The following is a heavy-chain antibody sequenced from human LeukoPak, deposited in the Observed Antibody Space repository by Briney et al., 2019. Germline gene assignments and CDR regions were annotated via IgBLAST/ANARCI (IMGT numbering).Heavy chain of an antibody. CDR3: ARVRQHLPYYYYGMDV. V-gene: IGHV4-61*02. D-gene: IGHD6-13*01. CDR2: IYTSGST. Sequence: SQTLSLTCTVSGGSISSGSYYWSWIREPAGKGLEWIGRIYTSGSTNYNPSLKSRVTISVDTSKNQFSLKLGSVTAADTAVYYCARVRQHLPYYYYGMDVWGQGNTVNGSS. CDR1: GGSISSGSYY. J-gene: IGHJ6*02.